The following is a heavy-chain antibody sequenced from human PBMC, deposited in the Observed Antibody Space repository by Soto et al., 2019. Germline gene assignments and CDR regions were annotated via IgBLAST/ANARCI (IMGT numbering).Heavy chain of an antibody. D-gene: IGHD6-19*01. CDR1: GFTFSGSA. J-gene: IGHJ4*02. Sequence: GGSLRLSCAASGFTFSGSAMHWVRQASGKGLEWVGRIRSKANSYATAYAASVKGRFTISRDDSKNTAYLQMNSLKTEDTAVYYCTSTTPMAVAGTSGYWGQGTLVTVSS. CDR3: TSTTPMAVAGTSGY. CDR2: IRSKANSYAT. V-gene: IGHV3-73*01.